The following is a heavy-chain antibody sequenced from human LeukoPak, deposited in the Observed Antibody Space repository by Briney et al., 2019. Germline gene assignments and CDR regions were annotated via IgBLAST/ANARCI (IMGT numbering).Heavy chain of an antibody. D-gene: IGHD3-22*01. J-gene: IGHJ4*02. V-gene: IGHV3-33*01. CDR2: IWYDGSNK. CDR3: ARDSDYYDSSGYYGY. Sequence: GGSLRLSCAASGFTFSSYGMRWVRQAPGKGLEWVAVIWYDGSNKYYADSVKGRFTISRDNSKNTLYLQMNSLRAEDTAVYYCARDSDYYDSSGYYGYWGQGTLVTVSS. CDR1: GFTFSSYG.